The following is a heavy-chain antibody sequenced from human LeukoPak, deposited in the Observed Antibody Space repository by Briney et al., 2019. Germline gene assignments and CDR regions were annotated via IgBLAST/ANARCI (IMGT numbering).Heavy chain of an antibody. CDR2: ISGSGRDT. V-gene: IGHV3-23*01. J-gene: IGHJ4*02. D-gene: IGHD1-26*01. CDR3: ASRQWDLLDY. Sequence: GSLRLSCATSGFTSNNYAMSWVRQAPGKGLEWVSAISGSGRDTYYADSVKGRFTISRDNSKNTLFLQMNNLRVEDTAVYYCASRQWDLLDYWGQGTLVTVSS. CDR1: GFTSNNYA.